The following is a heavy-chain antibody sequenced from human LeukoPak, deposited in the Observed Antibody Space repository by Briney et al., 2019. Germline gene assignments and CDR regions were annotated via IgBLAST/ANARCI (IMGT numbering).Heavy chain of an antibody. V-gene: IGHV3-7*01. Sequence: GGSLRLSRAASGFTFSSSWMSWVRQAPGKGLEWAANIKQDGTEKYYVNSVKGRFTISRDNAKNSLYLQMNSLRAEDTAVYYCARDMYGGTDYWGQGTLVTVSS. CDR2: IKQDGTEK. CDR3: ARDMYGGTDY. D-gene: IGHD2-8*01. J-gene: IGHJ4*02. CDR1: GFTFSSSW.